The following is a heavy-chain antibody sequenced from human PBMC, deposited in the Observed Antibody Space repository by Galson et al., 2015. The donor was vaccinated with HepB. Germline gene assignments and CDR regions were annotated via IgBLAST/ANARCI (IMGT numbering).Heavy chain of an antibody. Sequence: SLRLSCAASGFTFSNAWMSWVRQAPGKGLEWVGRIKSKTDGGTTDYAAPVKGRFTISRDDSKNTLYLQMNSLKTEDTAVYYCTTDTHYYDSSGYYSAHYYYYGMDVWGQGTTVTVSS. J-gene: IGHJ6*02. D-gene: IGHD3-22*01. CDR2: IKSKTDGGTT. CDR1: GFTFSNAW. V-gene: IGHV3-15*01. CDR3: TTDTHYYDSSGYYSAHYYYYGMDV.